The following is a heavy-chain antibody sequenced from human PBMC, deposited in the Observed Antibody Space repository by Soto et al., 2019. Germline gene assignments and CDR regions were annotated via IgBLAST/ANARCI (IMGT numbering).Heavy chain of an antibody. CDR2: IIPIFGTA. CDR1: GGTFSSYA. D-gene: IGHD3-10*01. CDR3: ARATLGYYGSGSPDY. Sequence: GASVKVSCKASGGTFSSYAISWVRQAPGQGLEWMGGIIPIFGTANYAQKFQGRVTITADESTSTAYMELSSLRSEDTAVYYCARATLGYYGSGSPDYWGQGTLVTVSS. V-gene: IGHV1-69*13. J-gene: IGHJ4*02.